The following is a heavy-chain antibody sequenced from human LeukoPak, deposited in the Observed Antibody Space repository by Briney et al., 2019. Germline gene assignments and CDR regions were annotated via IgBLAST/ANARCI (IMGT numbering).Heavy chain of an antibody. D-gene: IGHD4-17*01. V-gene: IGHV4-38-2*02. Sequence: SETLSLTCTVSGYSISSGYYWSWIRQPPGKGLEWIGEINHSGSTNYNPSLKSRVTISVDTSKNQFSLKLSSVTAADTAVYYCARDYGDYKFLYAFDIWGQGTMVTVSS. CDR2: INHSGST. CDR3: ARDYGDYKFLYAFDI. J-gene: IGHJ3*02. CDR1: GYSISSGYY.